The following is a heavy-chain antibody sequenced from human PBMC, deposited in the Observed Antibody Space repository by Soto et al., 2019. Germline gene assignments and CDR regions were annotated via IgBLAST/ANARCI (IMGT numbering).Heavy chain of an antibody. V-gene: IGHV3-30*18. CDR3: AEERAVLTPMTHYFDS. D-gene: IGHD4-17*01. CDR2: ISYDGSSE. J-gene: IGHJ4*02. Sequence: GGSLRLSCAASGFTFRSYGMHWVRQAPGKGLDWVAIISYDGSSEYYADSVRGRFTISRDNSRNTLYLQMNSLRAEDTAVYYCAEERAVLTPMTHYFDSWGQGTLVTVSS. CDR1: GFTFRSYG.